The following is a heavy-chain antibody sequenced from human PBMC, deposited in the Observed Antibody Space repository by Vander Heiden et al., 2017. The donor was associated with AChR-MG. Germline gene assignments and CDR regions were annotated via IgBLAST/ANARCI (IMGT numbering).Heavy chain of an antibody. D-gene: IGHD2-15*01. V-gene: IGHV4-34*01. CDR2: INHSGST. Sequence: PGKGLEWIGEINHSGSTNYNPSLKSRVTISVDTSKNQFSLKLSSVTAADTAVYYCARGRLLYPWGQGTLVTVSS. CDR3: ARGRLLYP. J-gene: IGHJ5*02.